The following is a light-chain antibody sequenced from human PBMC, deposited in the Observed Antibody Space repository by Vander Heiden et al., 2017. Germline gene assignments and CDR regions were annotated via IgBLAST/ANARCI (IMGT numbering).Light chain of an antibody. CDR2: DVS. J-gene: IGLJ3*02. Sequence: QSALTQPPSASGSPGQSVSISCTGTGSDVGGYNYVSWYQHHPGKAPKLMIYDVSKRPAGVPHRFSGSKSGNTASLTVSGLQAEDEDDYYCTSYAGSNNWVFGGGTKLTVL. CDR3: TSYAGSNNWV. V-gene: IGLV2-8*01. CDR1: GSDVGGYNY.